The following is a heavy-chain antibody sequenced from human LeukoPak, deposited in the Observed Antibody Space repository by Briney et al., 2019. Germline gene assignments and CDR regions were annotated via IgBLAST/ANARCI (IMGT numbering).Heavy chain of an antibody. J-gene: IGHJ4*02. D-gene: IGHD2-2*01. CDR2: ISSRGGTM. CDR3: AKDCSSTSCPTSDY. CDR1: GFTFSSCD. Sequence: GGSLRLSCVDSGFTFSSCDMNWVRRAPGKGLEWISYISSRGGTMYYADSVKGRFTISRDNSKNTLYLQMNSLRAEDTAVYYCAKDCSSTSCPTSDYWGQGTLVTVSS. V-gene: IGHV3-48*03.